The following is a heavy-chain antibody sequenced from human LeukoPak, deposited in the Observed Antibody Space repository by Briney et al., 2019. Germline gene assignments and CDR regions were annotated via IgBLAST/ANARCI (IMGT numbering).Heavy chain of an antibody. CDR3: ARDNRITIFGVVPNAFDI. D-gene: IGHD3-3*01. CDR1: GYTFTSYG. Sequence: ASVKVSCKASGYTFTSYGISWVRQAPGQGLEWMGWISAYNGNTNYAQKLQGRVTMTTDTSTSTAYMELRSLRSDDTAVYYCARDNRITIFGVVPNAFDIWGQGTMVTVSS. J-gene: IGHJ3*02. CDR2: ISAYNGNT. V-gene: IGHV1-18*01.